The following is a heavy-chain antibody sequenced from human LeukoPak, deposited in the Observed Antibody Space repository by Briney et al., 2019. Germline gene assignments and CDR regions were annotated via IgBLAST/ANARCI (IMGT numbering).Heavy chain of an antibody. CDR1: GYTFTSYD. CDR3: ARGTIAVAGFDP. CDR2: MNPNSGNT. J-gene: IGHJ5*02. Sequence: ASVKVSCKASGYTFTSYDINWVRQATGQGLEWMGRMNPNSGNTGYAQKFQGRVTMTRNTSISTAYMELSSLRSEDTAVYYCARGTIAVAGFDPWGQGTLVTVSS. D-gene: IGHD6-19*01. V-gene: IGHV1-8*01.